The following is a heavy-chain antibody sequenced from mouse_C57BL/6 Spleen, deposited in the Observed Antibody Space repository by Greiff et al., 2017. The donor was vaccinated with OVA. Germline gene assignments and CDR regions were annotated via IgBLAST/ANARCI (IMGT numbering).Heavy chain of an antibody. CDR3: ASITTVRWYFDV. V-gene: IGHV1-39*01. D-gene: IGHD1-1*01. CDR2: INPNYGTT. CDR1: GYSFTDYN. Sequence: EVQLQESGPELVTPGASVKISCKASGYSFTDYNMNWVKQSNGKSLEWIGVINPNYGTTSYNQKFKGKATLTVDQSSSTAYMQLNSLTSEDSAVYYCASITTVRWYFDVWGTGTTVTVSS. J-gene: IGHJ1*03.